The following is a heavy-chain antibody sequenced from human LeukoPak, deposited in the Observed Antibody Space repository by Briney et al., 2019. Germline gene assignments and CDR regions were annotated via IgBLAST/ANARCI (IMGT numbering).Heavy chain of an antibody. CDR1: GGSISSGDYY. J-gene: IGHJ4*02. CDR2: IYYSGST. D-gene: IGHD4-23*01. Sequence: SKTLSLTCTVSGGSISSGDYYWSWIRQPPGKGLEWIGYIYYSGSTYYNPSLKSRVTISVDMSKNQFSLKLSSATAADTAVYYCARDSLEYGGPSYWGQGTLVTVSS. V-gene: IGHV4-30-4*01. CDR3: ARDSLEYGGPSY.